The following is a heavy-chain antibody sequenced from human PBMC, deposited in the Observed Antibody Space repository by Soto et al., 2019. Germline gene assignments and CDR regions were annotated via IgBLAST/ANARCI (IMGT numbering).Heavy chain of an antibody. CDR1: GGSISSYY. V-gene: IGHV4-4*07. CDR3: AGSSLRYCSGCPRGEFDS. CDR2: TYTSGST. Sequence: PSETLSLTCTVSGGSISSYYWSWIRQPAGKGLEWIGRTYTSGSTNYNPSLKRRVTMSVATSKNQFSLKLSSVTAADTAVYYCAGSSLRYCSGCPRGEFDSCGQGTMVIVS. J-gene: IGHJ3*02. D-gene: IGHD2-15*01.